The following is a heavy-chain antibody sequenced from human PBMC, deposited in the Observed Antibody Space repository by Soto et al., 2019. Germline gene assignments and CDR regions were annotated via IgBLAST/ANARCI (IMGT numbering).Heavy chain of an antibody. CDR1: GFTFSSYA. V-gene: IGHV3-23*01. J-gene: IGHJ6*02. CDR2: ISGSGGST. D-gene: IGHD1-26*01. CDR3: AKEGSGSLTTDYYYGMDV. Sequence: VQLLESGGGLVQPGGSLRLSCAASGFTFSSYAMSWVRQAPGKGLEWVSAISGSGGSTYYADSVKGRFTISRDNSKNTLYLQMNSLRAEDTAVYYCAKEGSGSLTTDYYYGMDVWGQGTTVTVSS.